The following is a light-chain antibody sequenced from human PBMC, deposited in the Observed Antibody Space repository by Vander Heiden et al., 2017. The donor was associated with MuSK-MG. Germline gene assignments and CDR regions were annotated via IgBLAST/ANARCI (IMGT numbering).Light chain of an antibody. Sequence: ELVLTQSPGTLSLSPGERATLSCSASQTVGSTFLAWPQQKPGQAPRLLIYAPSTRAPGMPDRISDSGSGTDFTLSISRLEPEDFAVYYCQQDVSSHRTFGQGTKVXIK. J-gene: IGKJ1*01. V-gene: IGKV3-20*01. CDR3: QQDVSSHRT. CDR1: QTVGSTF. CDR2: APS.